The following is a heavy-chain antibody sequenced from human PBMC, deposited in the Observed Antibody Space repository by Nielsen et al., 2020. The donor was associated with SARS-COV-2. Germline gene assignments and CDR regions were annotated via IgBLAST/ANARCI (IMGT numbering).Heavy chain of an antibody. V-gene: IGHV3-9*01. CDR2: ISWNSGSI. CDR1: GFTFDDYA. J-gene: IGHJ4*02. Sequence: GGSLRLSCAASGFTFDDYAMHWVRQAPGKGLEWVSGISWNSGSIGYADSVKGRFTISRDNAKNSLYLQMNSLRAEDTALYYCAKDPRPLAVAGYFDYWGQGTLVTVSS. CDR3: AKDPRPLAVAGYFDY. D-gene: IGHD6-19*01.